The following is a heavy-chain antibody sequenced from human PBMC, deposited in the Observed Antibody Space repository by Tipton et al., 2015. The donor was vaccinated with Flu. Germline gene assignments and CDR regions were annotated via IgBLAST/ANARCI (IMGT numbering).Heavy chain of an antibody. CDR3: ARDTFGVSLDV. Sequence: TLSLTCTVSSGSIRSTNYFCAWIRQPPGKRLELIGSIYPSGTTYYNPSLKSRVTISVDTSKNQFSLKVSSVTAADTAVYYCARDTFGVSLDVWGKGTTVTVSS. CDR1: SGSIRSTNYF. D-gene: IGHD3-3*01. V-gene: IGHV4-39*07. J-gene: IGHJ6*04. CDR2: IYPSGTT.